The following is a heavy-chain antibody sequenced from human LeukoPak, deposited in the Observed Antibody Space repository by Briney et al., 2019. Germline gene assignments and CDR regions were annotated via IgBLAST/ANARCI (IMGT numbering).Heavy chain of an antibody. CDR2: IYYSGST. V-gene: IGHV4-39*01. D-gene: IGHD2-2*01. CDR1: GGSISSSSYY. J-gene: IGHJ1*01. Sequence: PSETLSLTCTVSGGSISSSSYYWGWIRQPPGKGLEWIGSIYYSGSTYYDPSLKSRVTISVDTSKNQFSLKLSSVTAADTAVYYCARAPYCSSTSCYHKYFQHWGQGTLVTVSS. CDR3: ARAPYCSSTSCYHKYFQH.